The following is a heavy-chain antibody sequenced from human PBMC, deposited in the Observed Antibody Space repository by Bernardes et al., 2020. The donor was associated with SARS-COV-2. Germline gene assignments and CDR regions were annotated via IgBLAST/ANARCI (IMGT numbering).Heavy chain of an antibody. CDR3: ASVTWSQRDGFDV. J-gene: IGHJ3*01. Sequence: ASVKVSCKASGYTFTDYYFHWVRQAPGQGLEWMGWINPKKGDTEYAQNFRGRVTITRDTSISTGYMELSRLTSDDTVVDYCASVTWSQRDGFDVWGQGTMVTVSS. CDR1: GYTFTDYY. D-gene: IGHD1-26*01. V-gene: IGHV1-2*02. CDR2: INPKKGDT.